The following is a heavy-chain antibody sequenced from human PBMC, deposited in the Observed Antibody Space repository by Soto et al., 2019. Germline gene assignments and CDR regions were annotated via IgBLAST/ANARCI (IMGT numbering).Heavy chain of an antibody. D-gene: IGHD6-13*01. CDR2: INANTGGT. CDR1: GYTFTDYY. J-gene: IGHJ2*01. Sequence: QVHLVQSGAEVKKPGASVKVSCKASGYTFTDYYMHWVRQAPGQGLEWMGWINANTGGTSYAQKFQGWVTMTRDTSIRTAYMELTSDDTAVYYCARGPPEGSSWYWYLDLWGRGTLVTVSS. CDR3: ARGPPEGSSWYWYLDL. V-gene: IGHV1-2*04.